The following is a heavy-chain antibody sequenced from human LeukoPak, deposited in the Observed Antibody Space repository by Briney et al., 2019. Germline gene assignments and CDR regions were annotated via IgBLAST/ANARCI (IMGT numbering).Heavy chain of an antibody. Sequence: ASVKVSCKASGYTFTGYYMHWVRQAPGQGLEWMGWINPNSGGTNYAQKFQGRVTMTRDTSISTAYMELSGLRSDDTAVYYCARGVVVVAATPYYFDYWGQGTLVTVSS. J-gene: IGHJ4*02. CDR2: INPNSGGT. D-gene: IGHD2-15*01. V-gene: IGHV1-2*02. CDR3: ARGVVVVAATPYYFDY. CDR1: GYTFTGYY.